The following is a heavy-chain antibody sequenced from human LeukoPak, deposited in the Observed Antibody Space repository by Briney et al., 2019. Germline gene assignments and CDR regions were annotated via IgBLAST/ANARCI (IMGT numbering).Heavy chain of an antibody. V-gene: IGHV3-9*01. CDR2: ISWNSGSI. Sequence: GGSLRLSCAASGFTFDDYAMHWVRQAPGKGLEWVSGISWNSGSIGYADSVKGRFTISRDNAKNSLYLQMNRLNTEDTAVYYCITDTGAWQPIWGRGTMVAVSS. J-gene: IGHJ3*02. CDR3: ITDTGAWQPI. CDR1: GFTFDDYA. D-gene: IGHD3-10*01.